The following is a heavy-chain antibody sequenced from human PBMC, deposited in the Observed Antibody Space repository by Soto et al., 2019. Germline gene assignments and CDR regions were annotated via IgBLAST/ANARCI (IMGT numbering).Heavy chain of an antibody. CDR2: IIPIFGTA. D-gene: IGHD2-15*01. J-gene: IGHJ6*02. CDR3: ATLHVVVVAATPGYYYYYGMDV. Sequence: QVQLVQSGAEVKKPGSSVKVSCKASGGTFSSYAISWVRQAPGQGLEWMGGIIPIFGTANYAQKFQGRVTITADESTSTAYMELSSLRSEDTAVYYCATLHVVVVAATPGYYYYYGMDVWGQGTTVTVSS. CDR1: GGTFSSYA. V-gene: IGHV1-69*01.